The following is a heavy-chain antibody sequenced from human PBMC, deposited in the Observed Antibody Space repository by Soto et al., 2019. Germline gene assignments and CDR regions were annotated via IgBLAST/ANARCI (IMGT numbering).Heavy chain of an antibody. CDR1: GGTFSSYT. CDR2: IIPILGIA. V-gene: IGHV1-69*02. J-gene: IGHJ4*02. CDR3: ARTTTVTTFDY. Sequence: QVQLVQSGAEVKKPGSSVKVSCKASGGTFSSYTISWVRQAPGQGLEWMGRIIPILGIANYAQKFQGRVTITAEKSTSTAYMELSSLRSEDTAVYYCARTTTVTTFDYWGQGTLVTVSS. D-gene: IGHD4-17*01.